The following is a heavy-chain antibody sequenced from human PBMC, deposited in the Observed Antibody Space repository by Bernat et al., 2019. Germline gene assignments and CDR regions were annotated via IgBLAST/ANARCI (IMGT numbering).Heavy chain of an antibody. CDR1: GFTVSSNY. D-gene: IGHD3-22*01. J-gene: IGHJ2*01. CDR2: IYSGGST. Sequence: EVQLVESGGGLVKPGGSLRLSCAASGFTVSSNYMSWVRQAPGKGLEWVSVIYSGGSTYYADSVKGGFTISRDNSKNTLYLQMNSLRAEDTAVYYCARLRPSSSGYQDPYWYFDLWGRGTLVTVSS. V-gene: IGHV3-66*04. CDR3: ARLRPSSSGYQDPYWYFDL.